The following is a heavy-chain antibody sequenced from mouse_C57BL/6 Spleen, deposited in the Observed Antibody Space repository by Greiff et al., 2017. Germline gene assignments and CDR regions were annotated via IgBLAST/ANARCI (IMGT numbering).Heavy chain of an antibody. D-gene: IGHD2-5*01. Sequence: EVKLVESGPGLVKPSQSLSLTCSVTGYSITSGYYWNWIRQFPGNKLEWMGYISYDGSNNYNPSLKNRISITRDTSKNQFFLKLNSVTTEDTATYYCARKGYSNYDYWGQGTTLTVSS. V-gene: IGHV3-6*01. J-gene: IGHJ2*01. CDR3: ARKGYSNYDY. CDR2: ISYDGSN. CDR1: GYSITSGYY.